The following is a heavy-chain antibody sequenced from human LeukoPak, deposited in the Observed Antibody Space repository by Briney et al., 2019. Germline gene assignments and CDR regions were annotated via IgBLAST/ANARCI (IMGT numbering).Heavy chain of an antibody. J-gene: IGHJ4*02. CDR2: ISGSGGST. CDR1: GFTFSSYA. D-gene: IGHD6-19*01. V-gene: IGHV3-23*01. Sequence: PGGSLRLSCAASGFTFSSYAMSWVRQAPGKGLEWVSAISGSGGSTYYADSVKGRFTISRDNSKNTLYLQMNSLRAEDTAIYYCAKHLFIAVAGNFIDYWGQGTLVTVSS. CDR3: AKHLFIAVAGNFIDY.